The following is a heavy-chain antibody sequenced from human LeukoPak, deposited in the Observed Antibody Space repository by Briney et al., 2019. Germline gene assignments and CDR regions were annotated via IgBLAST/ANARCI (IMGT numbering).Heavy chain of an antibody. CDR3: ATDREGDPSAYYLV. V-gene: IGHV3-23*01. D-gene: IGHD3-22*01. Sequence: GGSLRLSCAVSGLTFSNAWMNWVRQAPGKGLEWVSTISDNGGGTYYADSVKGRFTISRDNSKNTLFLQMNSLRAEDSAVYYCATDREGDPSAYYLVGGQGTLITVSS. CDR1: GLTFSNAW. CDR2: ISDNGGGT. J-gene: IGHJ4*02.